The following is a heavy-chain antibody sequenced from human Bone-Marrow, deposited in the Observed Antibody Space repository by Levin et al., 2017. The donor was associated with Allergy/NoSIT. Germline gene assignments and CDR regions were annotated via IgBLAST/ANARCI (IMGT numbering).Heavy chain of an antibody. V-gene: IGHV3-48*01. Sequence: SCAASGFTFSIYSMNWVRQAPGKGLEWISYINSGSTSIDYADSVKGRFTISRDNAKNSLYLQMSSLRAEDTAVYYCARDSNYASFDYWGQGTLVTVSS. D-gene: IGHD4-11*01. CDR3: ARDSNYASFDY. CDR2: INSGSTSI. J-gene: IGHJ4*02. CDR1: GFTFSIYS.